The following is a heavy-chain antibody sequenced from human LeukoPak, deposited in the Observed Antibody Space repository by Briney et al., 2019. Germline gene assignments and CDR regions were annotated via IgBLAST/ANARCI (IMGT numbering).Heavy chain of an antibody. Sequence: GGSLRLSCAASGFTFSDYYMSWIRQAPGKGLEWVSYISNSSSYTNYADSVKGRFTISRDNAKNSLYLQMNSLRAEDTAVYYCARDDYGDNPLDYWGQGTLVTVSS. D-gene: IGHD4-17*01. CDR2: ISNSSSYT. CDR1: GFTFSDYY. CDR3: ARDDYGDNPLDY. V-gene: IGHV3-11*06. J-gene: IGHJ4*02.